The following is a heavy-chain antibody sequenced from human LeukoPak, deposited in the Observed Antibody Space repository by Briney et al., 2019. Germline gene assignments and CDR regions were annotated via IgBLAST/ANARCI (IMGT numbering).Heavy chain of an antibody. D-gene: IGHD2-15*01. Sequence: SETLSLTCTVSGGSIGSYYWSWIRQPPGKGLEWIGYIYYSGSTNYNPSLKSRVTISVDTSKNQFSLKLSSVTAADTAVYYCARDPLVVGQQPYDVFDIWGQGTMVTVSS. J-gene: IGHJ3*02. CDR1: GGSIGSYY. V-gene: IGHV4-59*12. CDR3: ARDPLVVGQQPYDVFDI. CDR2: IYYSGST.